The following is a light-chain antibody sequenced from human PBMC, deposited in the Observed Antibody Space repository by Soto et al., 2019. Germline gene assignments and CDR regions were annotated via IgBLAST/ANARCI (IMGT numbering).Light chain of an antibody. J-gene: IGLJ1*01. CDR1: GSDIGAYNY. Sequence: ALTKPASVSGSPGQSITISFTGAGSDIGAYNYVSWYQQHPGKAPKLMIYEVSYRPSGVSNRFSGSKSGHTASLTISGLQPEDEADYYCSSFTDSSTVEVFGAGTKVTVL. CDR2: EVS. CDR3: SSFTDSSTVEV. V-gene: IGLV2-14*01.